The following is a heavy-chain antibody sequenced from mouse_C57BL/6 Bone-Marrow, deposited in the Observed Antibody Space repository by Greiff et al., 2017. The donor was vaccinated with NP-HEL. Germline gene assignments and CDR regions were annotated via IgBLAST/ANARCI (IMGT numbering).Heavy chain of an antibody. Sequence: QVQLKQPGAELVKPGASVKMSCKASGYTFTSYWITWVKQRPGQGLEWIGDIYPGSGSTNYNEKFKGKATLTVDTSSSTAYMQLSSLTSEDSAVYYCARGSNCHFDYGGQGTTPTVTA. CDR3: ARGSNCHFDY. D-gene: IGHD2-5*01. J-gene: IGHJ2*01. CDR1: GYTFTSYW. CDR2: IYPGSGST. V-gene: IGHV1-55*01.